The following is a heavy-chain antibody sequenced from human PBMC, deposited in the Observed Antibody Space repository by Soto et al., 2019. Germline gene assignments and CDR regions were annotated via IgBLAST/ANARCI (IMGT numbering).Heavy chain of an antibody. CDR2: INHSGST. CDR1: GGSFSGYY. D-gene: IGHD4-17*01. J-gene: IGHJ6*02. V-gene: IGHV4-34*01. CDR3: ARLGVFYGDPYYYYGMDV. Sequence: TSETLSLTCAVYGGSFSGYYWSWIRQPPGKGLEWIGEINHSGSTNYNPSLKSRVTISVDTSKNQFSLKLSSVTAADTAVYYCARLGVFYGDPYYYYGMDVWGQGTTVTVSS.